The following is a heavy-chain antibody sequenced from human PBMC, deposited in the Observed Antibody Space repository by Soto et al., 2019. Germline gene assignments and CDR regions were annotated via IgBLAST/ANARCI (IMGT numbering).Heavy chain of an antibody. J-gene: IGHJ5*02. V-gene: IGHV3-49*03. CDR2: IRSKAYGGTT. D-gene: IGHD3-16*02. CDR1: GFTFGDYA. Sequence: PGGSLRLSCTASGFTFGDYAMSWFRQAPGKGLEWVGFIRSKAYGGTTEYAASVKGRFTISRDDSKSIAYLQMNSLKTEDTAVYYCSRAYSPYYDYVWGSYPSFDPWGQGTLVTVSS. CDR3: SRAYSPYYDYVWGSYPSFDP.